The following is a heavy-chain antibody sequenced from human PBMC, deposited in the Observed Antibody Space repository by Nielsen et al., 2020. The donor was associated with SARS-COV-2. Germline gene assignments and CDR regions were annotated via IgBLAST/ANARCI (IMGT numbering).Heavy chain of an antibody. CDR2: INPNSGGT. CDR3: ARTNDYGDFRDAFDI. J-gene: IGHJ3*02. Sequence: ASVKVSCKASGYTFTGYHMHWVRQAPGQGLEWMGRINPNSGGTNYAQKFQGWVTMTRDTSISTAYMELSRLRSDDTAVYYCARTNDYGDFRDAFDIWGQGTMVTVSS. V-gene: IGHV1-2*04. CDR1: GYTFTGYH. D-gene: IGHD4-17*01.